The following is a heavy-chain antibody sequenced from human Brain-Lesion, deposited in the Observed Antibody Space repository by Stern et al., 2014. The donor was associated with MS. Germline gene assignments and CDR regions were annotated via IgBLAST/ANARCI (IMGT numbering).Heavy chain of an antibody. CDR1: GGSISSSTYY. CDR2: IYYSGFT. J-gene: IGHJ4*02. Sequence: QVQLQQSGPGLVKPSETLSLTCTVSGGSISSSTYYWAWIRQPPGKGLEWVGHIYYSGFTYYNPSLKSRVTTSVDMSKNQFSLKLSSVTAADTAIYYCARHDSVPRPSQLYSARDRGPGYFDYWGQGTLVTVSS. CDR3: ARHDSVPRPSQLYSARDRGPGYFDY. V-gene: IGHV4-39*01. D-gene: IGHD1-26*01.